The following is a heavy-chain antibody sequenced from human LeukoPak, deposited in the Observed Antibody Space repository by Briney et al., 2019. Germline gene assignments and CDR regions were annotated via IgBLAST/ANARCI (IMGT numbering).Heavy chain of an antibody. Sequence: ASVKVSCKASGYTFSDYGMHWVRQAPGQRLEWMAWINAGNGNAKYSQKFQGRVTMTRDTSISTAYMELSRLRSDDTAVYYCARYGIASDKEFDYWGQGTLVTVSS. CDR2: INAGNGNA. CDR3: ARYGIASDKEFDY. V-gene: IGHV1-3*01. CDR1: GYTFSDYG. J-gene: IGHJ4*02. D-gene: IGHD3-9*01.